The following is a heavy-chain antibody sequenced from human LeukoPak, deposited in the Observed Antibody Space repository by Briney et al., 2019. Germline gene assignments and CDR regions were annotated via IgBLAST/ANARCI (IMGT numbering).Heavy chain of an antibody. V-gene: IGHV3-49*04. D-gene: IGHD6-13*01. CDR3: TRGAAAGTWRFDY. Sequence: GGSLRLSCTASGFTFGDYAMSWVRQAPGKGLEWVGFIRSKAYGGTTEYAASVKGRFTISRDDSKSIAYLQMNSLKTEDTAVYHCTRGAAAGTWRFDYWGQGTLVTVSS. CDR2: IRSKAYGGTT. J-gene: IGHJ4*02. CDR1: GFTFGDYA.